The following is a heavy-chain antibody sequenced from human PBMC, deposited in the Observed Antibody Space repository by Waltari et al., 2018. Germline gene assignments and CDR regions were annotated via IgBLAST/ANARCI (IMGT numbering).Heavy chain of an antibody. D-gene: IGHD2-21*02. CDR1: GYTFTSYG. CDR3: ARGGDCGGDCYSDYYYGMDV. Sequence: QVQLVQSGAEVKKPVASVKVSCKASGYTFTSYGISWVRPAPGHGLEWRGWISAYNGNTNYAQKLQGRVTMTTDTPTSTAYMELRSLRSDDTAVYYCARGGDCGGDCYSDYYYGMDVWGQGTTVTVSS. CDR2: ISAYNGNT. J-gene: IGHJ6*02. V-gene: IGHV1-18*01.